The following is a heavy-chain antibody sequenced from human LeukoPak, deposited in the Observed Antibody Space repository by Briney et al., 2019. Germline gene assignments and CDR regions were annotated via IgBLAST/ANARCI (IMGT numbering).Heavy chain of an antibody. CDR2: IYYSGST. Sequence: SETLSLTCTVSGGSISSSNYYWGWIRQPPGKGLEWIGSIYYSGSTYYNPSLKSRVTISVDTSKNQFSLKLSSVTAADTAVYYCARGGQWLVQGYFDYWGQGTLVTVSS. J-gene: IGHJ4*02. CDR3: ARGGQWLVQGYFDY. CDR1: GGSISSSNYY. V-gene: IGHV4-39*01. D-gene: IGHD6-19*01.